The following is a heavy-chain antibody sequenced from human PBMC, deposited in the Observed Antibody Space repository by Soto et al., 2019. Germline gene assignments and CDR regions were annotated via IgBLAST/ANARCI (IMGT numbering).Heavy chain of an antibody. CDR2: IWYDGSNK. CDR1: GFTFSSYG. J-gene: IGHJ6*03. Sequence: GGSLRLSCAASGFTFSSYGMHWVRQAPGKGLEWVAVIWYDGSNKYYADSVKGRFTISRDNSKNTLYLQMNSLRAEDTAVYYCAVNGRIAARRYYYYYMDVWGKGTTVTVSS. D-gene: IGHD6-6*01. V-gene: IGHV3-33*01. CDR3: AVNGRIAARRYYYYYMDV.